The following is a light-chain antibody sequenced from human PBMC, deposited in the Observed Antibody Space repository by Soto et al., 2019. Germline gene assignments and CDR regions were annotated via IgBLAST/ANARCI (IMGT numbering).Light chain of an antibody. Sequence: AIQMTQSPSSLSASVGDRVTITCRASQGISNALGWYQQRPGKAPKLLIYATSNLQTGVPSRFSGRGSGTGFTLTISSLQPEDFATYYCLKDYSYPRTLGQGTKVEIK. J-gene: IGKJ1*01. CDR3: LKDYSYPRT. CDR1: QGISNA. CDR2: ATS. V-gene: IGKV1-6*01.